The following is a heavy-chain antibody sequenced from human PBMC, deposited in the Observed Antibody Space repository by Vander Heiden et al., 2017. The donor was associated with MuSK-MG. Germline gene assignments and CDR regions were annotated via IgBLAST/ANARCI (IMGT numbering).Heavy chain of an antibody. V-gene: IGHV3-30*18. J-gene: IGHJ4*02. Sequence: QVQLVESGGGVVQPGRSLRLSCAASGFTFSRYGMHWVREAQGKGREWVAVISYDGSNKYYADSVKGRFTISRDNSKNTLYLQMNSLRAEDTAVYYCAKGSYYDILTGSDIDYWCEGPLVAVSS. CDR1: GFTFSRYG. D-gene: IGHD3-9*01. CDR2: ISYDGSNK. CDR3: AKGSYYDILTGSDIDY.